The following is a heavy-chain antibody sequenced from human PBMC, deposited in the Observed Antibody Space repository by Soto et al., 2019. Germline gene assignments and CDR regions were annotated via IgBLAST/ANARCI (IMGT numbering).Heavy chain of an antibody. Sequence: EVQLVESGGGLVQPGGSLRLSCVASGIPVSSNYMTWVRQAPGKGLEWVSVLHSGGDTYYANSVKGRFTISRHDSTNTLFLQMNSLTVEDTAVYYCARDGPYYYASRMDVWGQGTTVTVCS. V-gene: IGHV3-53*04. CDR2: LHSGGDT. CDR3: ARDGPYYYASRMDV. D-gene: IGHD3-10*01. CDR1: GIPVSSNY. J-gene: IGHJ6*02.